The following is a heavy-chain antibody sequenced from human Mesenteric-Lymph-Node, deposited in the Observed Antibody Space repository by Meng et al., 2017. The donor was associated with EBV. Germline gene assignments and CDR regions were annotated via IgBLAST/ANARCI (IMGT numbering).Heavy chain of an antibody. CDR1: GFTFSSYA. D-gene: IGHD3-10*01. CDR2: ISYDGSSK. V-gene: IGHV3-30-3*01. J-gene: IGHJ4*02. Sequence: LVESGXGVVQRGXALRLSXAVSGFTFSSYAMHWVCQAPGKGLEWVAVISYDGSSKYYADSLKGRFTISRDNSKNTLSLQMNSVRTEDTAMYYCATDPSYSGWGTDYHDYWGQGTLVTVAS. CDR3: ATDPSYSGWGTDYHDY.